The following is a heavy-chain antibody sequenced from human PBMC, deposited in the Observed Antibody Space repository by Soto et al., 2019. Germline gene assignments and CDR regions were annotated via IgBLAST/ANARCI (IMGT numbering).Heavy chain of an antibody. D-gene: IGHD1-26*01. CDR2: LYFDGITT. Sequence: EVQLVESGGGVVQPGGSLRLSCTASGFTFNTHWMHWVRQAPGKGLVWVSRLYFDGITTNYADSVKGRLNVSRDNAKNTVYLHVNTLRDEDTAVYYCARGGAMGVDYWGQGTLVTVSS. V-gene: IGHV3-74*01. CDR1: GFTFNTHW. CDR3: ARGGAMGVDY. J-gene: IGHJ4*02.